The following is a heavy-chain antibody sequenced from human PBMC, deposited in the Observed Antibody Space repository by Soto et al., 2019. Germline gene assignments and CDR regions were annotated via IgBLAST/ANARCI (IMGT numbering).Heavy chain of an antibody. CDR3: ARHGSN. Sequence: SETLSLTCTVSGVSISNSSYYWGWIRRPPGKGLEWIGTIYYSGITYYNPSLKSRVTISVDTSKNQFSLELTSVTAADTAVYYCARHGSNWGQGTLVTVSS. CDR2: IYYSGIT. CDR1: GVSISNSSYY. V-gene: IGHV4-39*01. J-gene: IGHJ4*02.